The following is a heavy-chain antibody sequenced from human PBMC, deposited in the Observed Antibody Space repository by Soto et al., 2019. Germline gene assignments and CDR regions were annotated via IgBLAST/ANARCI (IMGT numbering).Heavy chain of an antibody. CDR3: APIGGGWYFDL. D-gene: IGHD3-16*01. CDR2: IIPILGIA. Sequence: QVQLVQSGAEVKQPGSSVKVSCKASGGTFSSYTISWVRQAPGQGLEWMGRIIPILGIANYAQKFQGRVTITADKSTSTAYMELSSLRSEDTAVYYCAPIGGGWYFDLWGRGTLVTVSS. J-gene: IGHJ2*01. CDR1: GGTFSSYT. V-gene: IGHV1-69*02.